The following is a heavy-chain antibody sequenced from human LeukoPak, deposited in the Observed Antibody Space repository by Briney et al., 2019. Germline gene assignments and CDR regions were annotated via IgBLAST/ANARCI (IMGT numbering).Heavy chain of an antibody. V-gene: IGHV4-34*01. CDR2: IDDGGNT. D-gene: IGHD2-21*02. Sequence: SETLSLMCSVYGGSFSDYFWGWIRQPPGKGLEWIGEIDDGGNTNYNPSLMSRVIVAMEKSKKQFSLVMRSVTAADTAVYYCARFSKSTWGDWGDAFDVWGQGATVIVSS. CDR1: GGSFSDYF. J-gene: IGHJ3*01. CDR3: ARFSKSTWGDWGDAFDV.